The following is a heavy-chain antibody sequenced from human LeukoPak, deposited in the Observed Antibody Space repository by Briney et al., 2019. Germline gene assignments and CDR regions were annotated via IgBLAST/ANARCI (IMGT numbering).Heavy chain of an antibody. Sequence: GGSLRLSCAASGFTFSSYGMNWVRQAPGKGLEWVSYISSSSGTIYYADSVRGRFTISRDNAKNSLYLQMNSLRDEDTAVYYCARASLYCSGGTCYEVWSDPWGQGTLVTVSS. D-gene: IGHD2-15*01. CDR3: ARASLYCSGGTCYEVWSDP. J-gene: IGHJ5*02. CDR2: ISSSSGTI. CDR1: GFTFSSYG. V-gene: IGHV3-48*02.